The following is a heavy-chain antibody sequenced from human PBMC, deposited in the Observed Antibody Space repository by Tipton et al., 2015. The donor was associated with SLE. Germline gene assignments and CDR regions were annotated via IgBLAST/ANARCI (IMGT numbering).Heavy chain of an antibody. V-gene: IGHV3-48*03. J-gene: IGHJ4*02. Sequence: SLRLSCAASGFTFSSYVMHWVRQAPGKGLEWISYISSSGNSIYYADSVKGRFTISRDNAKNSLYLQMNTLRAEDSAAYYCARRGTFDYWGQGTLVTVSS. CDR1: GFTFSSYV. D-gene: IGHD3-16*01. CDR2: ISSSGNSI. CDR3: ARRGTFDY.